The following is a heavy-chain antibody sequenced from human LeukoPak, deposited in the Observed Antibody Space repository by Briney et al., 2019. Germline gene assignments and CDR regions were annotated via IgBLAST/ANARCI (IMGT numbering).Heavy chain of an antibody. CDR3: TTDLYSSSWCMGY. Sequence: TGGSLRLSCAASGFTFSNAWMSWVRQAPGKGLEWVGRIKSKTDGGTTDYAAPVKGRFTISRDDSKNTLYLQMNSLKTEDTAVYYCTTDLYSSSWCMGYWGQGTLVTVSS. J-gene: IGHJ4*02. CDR1: GFTFSNAW. V-gene: IGHV3-15*01. D-gene: IGHD6-13*01. CDR2: IKSKTDGGTT.